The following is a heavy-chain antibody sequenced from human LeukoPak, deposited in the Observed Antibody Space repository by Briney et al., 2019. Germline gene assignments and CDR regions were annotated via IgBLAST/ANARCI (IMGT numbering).Heavy chain of an antibody. CDR1: GFTFSAYA. J-gene: IGHJ2*01. CDR3: AKALNYWYFDL. Sequence: GGSLRLSCEASGFTFSAYAMTWVRQAPGKGLEWVSASGGDGGSTYADSVKGRFTISRDNSKNTLYLQMNSLRAEDTATYYCAKALNYWYFDLWGRGNLVTVSS. V-gene: IGHV3-23*01. CDR2: SGGDGGST.